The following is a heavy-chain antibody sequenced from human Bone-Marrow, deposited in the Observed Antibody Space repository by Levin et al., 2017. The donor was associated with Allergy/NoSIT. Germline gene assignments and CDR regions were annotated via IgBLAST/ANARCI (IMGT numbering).Heavy chain of an antibody. Sequence: SLKISCAASGFTFSSHSMNWVRQAPGKGLEWGCSLLPPLLPLSSSSSFPCLFTISRDNAKNSLYLQMNSLRDEDTAVYYCARDHITIFSLYFDYWGPGTLVTVSS. CDR2: LLPPLLPL. CDR3: ARDHITIFSLYFDY. J-gene: IGHJ4*02. V-gene: IGHV3-48*02. CDR1: GFTFSSHS. D-gene: IGHD3-9*01.